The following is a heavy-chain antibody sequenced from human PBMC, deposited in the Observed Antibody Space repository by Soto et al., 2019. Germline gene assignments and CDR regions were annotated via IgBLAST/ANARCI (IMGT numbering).Heavy chain of an antibody. Sequence: ASVKVSCKASGYTFTGYYMHWVRQAPGQGLEWMGWINPNSGGTNYAQKFQGWVTMTRDTSISTAYMELSRLRSDDTAVYYCATSLLQKTGSDAFDIWGQGTMVTVSS. D-gene: IGHD2-2*01. V-gene: IGHV1-2*04. CDR2: INPNSGGT. J-gene: IGHJ3*02. CDR1: GYTFTGYY. CDR3: ATSLLQKTGSDAFDI.